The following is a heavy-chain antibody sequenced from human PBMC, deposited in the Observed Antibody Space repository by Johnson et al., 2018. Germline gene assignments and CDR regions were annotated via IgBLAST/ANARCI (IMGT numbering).Heavy chain of an antibody. Sequence: QVQLQQWGAGLLKPSETLSLTCAVYGGSFSGYYWSWIRQPPGKGLEWIGEINHSGSTNYNPSLKSRVTISVDTSKNQFSLKLSSVTAADTAVYYCARGLGYCSGGSGYSDYYYMDVWGKGTTVTVSS. J-gene: IGHJ6*03. CDR2: INHSGST. D-gene: IGHD2-15*01. CDR1: GGSFSGYY. V-gene: IGHV4-34*01. CDR3: ARGLGYCSGGSGYSDYYYMDV.